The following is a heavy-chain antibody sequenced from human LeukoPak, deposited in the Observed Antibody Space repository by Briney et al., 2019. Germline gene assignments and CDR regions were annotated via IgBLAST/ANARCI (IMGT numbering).Heavy chain of an antibody. CDR3: ARAGGPGYFDY. D-gene: IGHD4-23*01. CDR1: GYTFTSYG. CDR2: ISAYNGNT. Sequence: ASVKVSCKASGYTFTSYGISWVRQAPGQGLEWMGWISAYNGNTNYAQKFQGRVTMTRDTSISTAYMELSRLRSDDTAVYYCARAGGPGYFDYWGQGTLVTVSS. V-gene: IGHV1-18*01. J-gene: IGHJ4*02.